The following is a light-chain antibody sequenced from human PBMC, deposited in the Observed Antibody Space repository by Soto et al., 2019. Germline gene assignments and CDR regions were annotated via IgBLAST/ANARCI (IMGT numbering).Light chain of an antibody. V-gene: IGKV3-15*01. Sequence: EIVMTQSPATLSVSPGERATLSCRASQSVASLAWYQQKPGQAPRLLIWGASNRVTGIPARFSGSGSGKEFTLAVSSLQSEDVAVYYCQQCDSWPFTFGQGTKLELK. CDR2: GAS. CDR1: QSVAS. CDR3: QQCDSWPFT. J-gene: IGKJ2*01.